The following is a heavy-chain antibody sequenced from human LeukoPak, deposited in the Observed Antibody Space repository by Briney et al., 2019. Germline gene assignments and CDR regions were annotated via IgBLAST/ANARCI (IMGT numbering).Heavy chain of an antibody. CDR1: GFTFTSYW. CDR3: ARENYYDSSGYYSCFDY. CDR2: IKQDGSEK. J-gene: IGHJ4*02. D-gene: IGHD3-22*01. V-gene: IGHV3-7*01. Sequence: GGSLRLSCAASGFTFTSYWMSWARQAPGKGLEWVANIKQDGSEKYCVDSVKGRFTISRDNTKNSLYLQMNSLRAEDTAVYYCARENYYDSSGYYSCFDYWGQGTLVTVSS.